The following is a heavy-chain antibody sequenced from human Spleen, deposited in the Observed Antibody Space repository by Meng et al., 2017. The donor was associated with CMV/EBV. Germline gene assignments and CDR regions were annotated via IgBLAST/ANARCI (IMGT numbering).Heavy chain of an antibody. V-gene: IGHV1-2*02. D-gene: IGHD6-13*01. CDR1: GYSFTDYY. Sequence: QVQLVQVGAEGKNPGTSMKVSCKAAGYSFTDYYIHWRRQAPGQGLEWMGWINPNSDATRYPQKFQGRVTMTRDTSITTAYMELSRLTSDDTAVYYCARDNAGNSFEYWGQGTLVTVSS. CDR3: ARDNAGNSFEY. CDR2: INPNSDAT. J-gene: IGHJ4*02.